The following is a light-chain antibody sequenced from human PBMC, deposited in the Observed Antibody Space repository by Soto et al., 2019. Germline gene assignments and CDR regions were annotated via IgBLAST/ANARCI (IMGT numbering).Light chain of an antibody. CDR1: QAMSTY. Sequence: DIQLTQSPSFLSAFVGDTVTITCRASQAMSTYLAWYQQKPGKVPKLLIRSASTLQSGVPPRFSGGGSGTEFTLTISTLQPYDSGIYYYQQLNGYQLGLGGGTKVDSK. J-gene: IGKJ4*01. V-gene: IGKV1-9*01. CDR3: QQLNGYQLG. CDR2: SAS.